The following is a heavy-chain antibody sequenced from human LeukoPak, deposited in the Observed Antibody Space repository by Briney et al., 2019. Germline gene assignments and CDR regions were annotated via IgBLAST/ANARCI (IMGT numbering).Heavy chain of an antibody. Sequence: GASVKVSCKASGYTFTGYYMHWVRQAPGQGLEWMGWINPNSGGTNYAQKFQGRVTMTRDTSISTAYMELSRLRSDDTAVYYCARGPCGAPCYYYYYYMDVWGKGTTVTVSS. D-gene: IGHD2-21*01. CDR1: GYTFTGYY. V-gene: IGHV1-2*02. CDR3: ARGPCGAPCYYYYYYMDV. J-gene: IGHJ6*03. CDR2: INPNSGGT.